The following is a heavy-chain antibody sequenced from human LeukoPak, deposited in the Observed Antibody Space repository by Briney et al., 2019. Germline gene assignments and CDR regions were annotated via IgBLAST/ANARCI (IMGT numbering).Heavy chain of an antibody. J-gene: IGHJ4*02. CDR3: ASPRGYDSSGYPYYFDY. D-gene: IGHD3-22*01. Sequence: SETLSLTCTVSDYSLSSAYHWGWIRPPPGKGLQWIGTIYHSGSTYYKSSLKSRVSISVDKSKNQFSLNLRSVTAADTAVYYCASPRGYDSSGYPYYFDYWGQGTLVTVSS. CDR1: DYSLSSAYH. V-gene: IGHV4-38-2*02. CDR2: IYHSGST.